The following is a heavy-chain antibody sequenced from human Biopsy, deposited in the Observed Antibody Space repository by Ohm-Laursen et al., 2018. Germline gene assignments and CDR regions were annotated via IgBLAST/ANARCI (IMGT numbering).Heavy chain of an antibody. CDR2: IWYDGGNK. V-gene: IGHV3-33*01. CDR3: ARGAYYASSGYPEYYLDY. Sequence: SLRLSCAASGFTFSNYGMQWVRQAPGKGLEWVADIWYDGGNKYYADSVKGRFTISRDNSKNTLFLQVNSLRAEDTAVYYCARGAYYASSGYPEYYLDYWGQGTLVTVSS. J-gene: IGHJ4*02. CDR1: GFTFSNYG. D-gene: IGHD3-22*01.